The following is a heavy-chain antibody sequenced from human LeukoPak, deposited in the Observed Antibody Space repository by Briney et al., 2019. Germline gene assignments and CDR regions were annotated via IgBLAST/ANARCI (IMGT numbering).Heavy chain of an antibody. D-gene: IGHD5-12*01. CDR2: INLSGSP. J-gene: IGHJ6*03. CDR1: GVSASGYY. V-gene: IGHV4-34*01. Sequence: SETLSLTCAVYGVSASGYYGTWIRQFPGRGLEWIGEINLSGSPKYNPSLKSRVSISVDASKNQIFLTLTSVTAADTATYYCVTTAGYSGYDWGWFPDYYLAVWGTGTTV. CDR3: VTTAGYSGYDWGWFPDYYLAV.